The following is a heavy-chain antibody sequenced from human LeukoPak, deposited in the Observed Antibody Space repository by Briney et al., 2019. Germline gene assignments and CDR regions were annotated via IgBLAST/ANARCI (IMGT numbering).Heavy chain of an antibody. CDR2: IDPSDSYT. J-gene: IGHJ4*02. D-gene: IGHD6-19*01. CDR1: GYSFTSYW. Sequence: GESLKISCKGSGYSFTSYWISWVRQMPGKGLEWMGKIDPSDSYTNYSPSFQSHVTISADKSINTAYLQWSSLKASDTAMYYCARHESSGWSIFDYWGQGTLVTVSS. CDR3: ARHESSGWSIFDY. V-gene: IGHV5-10-1*01.